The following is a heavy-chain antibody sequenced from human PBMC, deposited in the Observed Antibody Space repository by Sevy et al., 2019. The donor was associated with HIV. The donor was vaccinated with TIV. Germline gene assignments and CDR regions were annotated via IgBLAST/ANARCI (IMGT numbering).Heavy chain of an antibody. V-gene: IGHV7-4-1*02. D-gene: IGHD3-3*01. CDR3: ARDPVIGITIFGVGDYYGMDV. J-gene: IGHJ6*02. CDR1: GYTFTSYA. Sequence: ASVKVSCKASGYTFTSYAMNWVRQAPGQGLEWMGWINTNTGNPTYAQGFTGRFVFSLDTSVSTAYLQISSLKAEDTAVYYCARDPVIGITIFGVGDYYGMDVWGQGTTVTVSS. CDR2: INTNTGNP.